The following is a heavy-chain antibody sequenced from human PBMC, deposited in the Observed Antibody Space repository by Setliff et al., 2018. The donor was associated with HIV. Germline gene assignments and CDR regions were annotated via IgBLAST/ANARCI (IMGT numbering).Heavy chain of an antibody. CDR2: ISGRGTSI. Sequence: LRLSCAPSGFTFSTYTMNWVRQAPGKWPEWVSSISGRGTSIYYADSVKGRFTISRDNAKNSLYLQMNSLRAEDTAVYYCTRDYWYDWNSVMDVWGKGTTVTVSS. CDR1: GFTFSTYT. CDR3: TRDYWYDWNSVMDV. D-gene: IGHD1-7*01. V-gene: IGHV3-21*01. J-gene: IGHJ6*03.